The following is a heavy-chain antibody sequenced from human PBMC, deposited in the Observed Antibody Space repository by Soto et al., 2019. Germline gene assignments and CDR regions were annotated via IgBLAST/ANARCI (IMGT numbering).Heavy chain of an antibody. CDR1: GFTFSSYG. J-gene: IGHJ1*01. Sequence: GGSLRLSCAASGFTFSSYGMHWVRQAPGKGLEWVAVIWYDGSNKYYADSVKGRFTISRDNSKNTLYLQMNSLRAEDTAVYYCAGDPLGAARLPWGQGTLVTVSS. CDR2: IWYDGSNK. V-gene: IGHV3-33*01. D-gene: IGHD6-6*01. CDR3: AGDPLGAARLP.